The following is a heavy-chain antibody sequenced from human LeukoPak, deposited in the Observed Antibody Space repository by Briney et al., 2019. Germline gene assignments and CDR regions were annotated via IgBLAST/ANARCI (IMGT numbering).Heavy chain of an antibody. J-gene: IGHJ4*02. V-gene: IGHV3-30*04. CDR2: LPPDGSYQ. CDR3: ARGLHDRSWYGAH. Sequence: GGSLRLSCAASGFTFSDYTMQWVRQAPGKGLEWVALLPPDGSYQYYADSLKGRFTISRHNFKNALYLQMNSLRLEDTAVYYCARGLHDRSWYGAHWGQGTLLSVSS. CDR1: GFTFSDYT. D-gene: IGHD6-13*01.